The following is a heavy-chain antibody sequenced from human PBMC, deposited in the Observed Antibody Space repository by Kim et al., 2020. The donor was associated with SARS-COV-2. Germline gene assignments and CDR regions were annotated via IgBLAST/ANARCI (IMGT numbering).Heavy chain of an antibody. D-gene: IGHD3-16*01. CDR2: SGSTN. Sequence: SGSTNYYADSVKGRFTVSRDNAKNSLYLQMNTLRAEDTAVYYCAREGGAIWGQGTMVTVSS. CDR3: AREGGAI. J-gene: IGHJ3*02. V-gene: IGHV3-11*04.